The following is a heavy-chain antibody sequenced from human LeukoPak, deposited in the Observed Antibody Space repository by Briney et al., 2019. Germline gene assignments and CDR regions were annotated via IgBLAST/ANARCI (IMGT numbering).Heavy chain of an antibody. Sequence: GGSLRLSCAASGFTFTTYAMSWVRQAPGKGLEWVSSISSSSSYIYYADSVKGRFTISRDNAKNSLYLQMNSLRAEDTAVYYCARDQIAAAGYYFDYWGQGTLVTVSS. V-gene: IGHV3-21*01. J-gene: IGHJ4*02. CDR3: ARDQIAAAGYYFDY. D-gene: IGHD6-13*01. CDR2: ISSSSSYI. CDR1: GFTFTTYA.